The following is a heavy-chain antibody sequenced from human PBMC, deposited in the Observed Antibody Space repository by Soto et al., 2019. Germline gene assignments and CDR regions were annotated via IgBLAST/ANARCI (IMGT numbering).Heavy chain of an antibody. V-gene: IGHV3-23*01. Sequence: PGGSLRLSCSGSGFTFSSYAMTWVRQAPGKGLEWVSAIDVSGATGYYVDSVKGRFTISRDNSKNTVYLQMNSLRAEDTAVYYCANVMILRFEEWSTLDDPGGQGTQVTVSS. D-gene: IGHD3-3*01. J-gene: IGHJ5*02. CDR2: IDVSGATG. CDR1: GFTFSSYA. CDR3: ANVMILRFEEWSTLDDP.